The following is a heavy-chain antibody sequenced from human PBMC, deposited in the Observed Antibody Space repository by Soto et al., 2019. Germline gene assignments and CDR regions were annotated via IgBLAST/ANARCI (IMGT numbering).Heavy chain of an antibody. D-gene: IGHD3-9*01. CDR3: VKARGLYYDILEA. J-gene: IGHJ5*02. V-gene: IGHV3-23*01. CDR1: GFTFSSYA. Sequence: GGSLRLSCAASGFTFSSYAMSWVRQAPGKGLEWVSAISGSGGSTYYADSVKGRFTISRDNSKNTLYLQMSSLRAEDTAVYYCVKARGLYYDILEAWGQGTLVTVSS. CDR2: ISGSGGST.